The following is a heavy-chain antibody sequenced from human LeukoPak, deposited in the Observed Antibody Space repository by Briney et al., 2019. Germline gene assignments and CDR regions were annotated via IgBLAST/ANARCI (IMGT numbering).Heavy chain of an antibody. V-gene: IGHV4-38-2*02. D-gene: IGHD3-10*01. J-gene: IGHJ4*02. CDR1: GYSISSGYY. CDR3: ARVGSGTYYNFFDY. CDR2: IYHGGST. Sequence: KPSETLSLTCTVSGYSISSGYYWGWIRQPPGKGLEWIGSIYHGGSTYYNPSLKSRVTISIGTSKNQFSLKLSSVTAADTAVYYCARVGSGTYYNFFDYWGQGTLVTVSS.